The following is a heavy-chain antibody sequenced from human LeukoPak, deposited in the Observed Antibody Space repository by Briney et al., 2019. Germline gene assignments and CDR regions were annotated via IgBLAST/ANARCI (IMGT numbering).Heavy chain of an antibody. J-gene: IGHJ3*02. CDR3: AKDSDYYGSGRLLPYAFDI. V-gene: IGHV3-7*01. CDR2: IKQDGTEK. D-gene: IGHD3-10*01. Sequence: PGGSLRLSCAASGFTFSSYWMSWVRQAPGKGLEWVANIKQDGTEKFYVDSVKGRFTISRDNAKNSLYLQMNSLRAEDTAVYYCAKDSDYYGSGRLLPYAFDIWGQGTMVTVSS. CDR1: GFTFSSYW.